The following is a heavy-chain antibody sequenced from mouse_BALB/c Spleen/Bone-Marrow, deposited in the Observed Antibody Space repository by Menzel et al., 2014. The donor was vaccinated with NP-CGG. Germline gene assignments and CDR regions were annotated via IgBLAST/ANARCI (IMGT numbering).Heavy chain of an antibody. V-gene: IGHV3-8*02. Sequence: EAQLQESGPSLVKPSQTLSLTCSVTGDSITSGYWNWIRKFPGNKLEYMGYISYSGSTYYNPSLKSRISITRDTSKNQYYLQLNSVTTEDTATYYCARLRDYYGNSLDYWGQGTTLTVSS. CDR3: ARLRDYYGNSLDY. CDR1: GDSITSGY. D-gene: IGHD2-1*01. J-gene: IGHJ2*01. CDR2: ISYSGST.